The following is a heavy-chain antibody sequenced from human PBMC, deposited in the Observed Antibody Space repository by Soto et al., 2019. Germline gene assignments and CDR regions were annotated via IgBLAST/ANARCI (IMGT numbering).Heavy chain of an antibody. CDR1: GYTFTCYY. CDR3: AREWGIAAAGTLSYYYSGMAV. J-gene: IGHJ6*02. Sequence: GASVEVSCKACGYTFTCYYMHWVRQAPGQGLDWMGWINPNSGGTNYAQKFQGRVTMTRDTSISTAYMELSRLRSDDTAVYYCAREWGIAAAGTLSYYYSGMAVWGQRTTVPVSS. CDR2: INPNSGGT. V-gene: IGHV1-2*02. D-gene: IGHD6-13*01.